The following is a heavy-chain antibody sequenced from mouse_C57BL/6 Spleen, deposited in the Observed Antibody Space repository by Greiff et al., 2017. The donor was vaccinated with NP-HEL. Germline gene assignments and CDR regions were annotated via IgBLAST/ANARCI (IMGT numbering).Heavy chain of an antibody. CDR2: IDPENGDT. CDR1: GFNIKDDY. V-gene: IGHV14-4*01. CDR3: TTNDYDAVDY. J-gene: IGHJ2*01. D-gene: IGHD2-4*01. Sequence: EVQGVESGAELVRPGASVKLSCTASGFNIKDDYMHWVKQRPEQGLEWIGWIDPENGDTEYASKFQGKATITADTSSNTAYLQLSSLTSEDTAVYYCTTNDYDAVDYWGQGTTLTVSS.